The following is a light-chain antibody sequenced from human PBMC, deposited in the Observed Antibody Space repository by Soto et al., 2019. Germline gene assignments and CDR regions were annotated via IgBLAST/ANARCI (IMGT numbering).Light chain of an antibody. CDR3: GTWDSSLSAVV. CDR1: SSNLGNNY. Sequence: QSVLTQPPSVSAATGQTVTISCSGSSSNLGNNYVSWYQQLPGTAPKLLIYDNNKRPSGIPDRFSGSKSGTSATLGITGLQTGDEADYYCGTWDSSLSAVVFGGGTKLTVL. J-gene: IGLJ2*01. CDR2: DNN. V-gene: IGLV1-51*01.